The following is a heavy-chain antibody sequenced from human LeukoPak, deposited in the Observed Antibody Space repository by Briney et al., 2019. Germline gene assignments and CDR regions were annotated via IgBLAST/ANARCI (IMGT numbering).Heavy chain of an antibody. D-gene: IGHD3-10*01. CDR3: ARVEWFGELSPFDI. J-gene: IGHJ3*02. CDR1: GGYISSYY. CDR2: IHYSGST. V-gene: IGHV4-59*01. Sequence: SETLSLTCSVSGGYISSYYWSWIRQPPGKGLEWIGYIHYSGSTNYNPSLKSRVTISVDTSKNQFSLKLSSVTAADTAVYYCARVEWFGELSPFDIWGQGTMVTVSS.